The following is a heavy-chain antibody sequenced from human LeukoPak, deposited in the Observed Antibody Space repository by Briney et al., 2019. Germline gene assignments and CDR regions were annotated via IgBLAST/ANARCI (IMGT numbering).Heavy chain of an antibody. V-gene: IGHV3-23*01. CDR2: ISGSGGNT. D-gene: IGHD1-1*01. CDR3: ARGGTTGTTWPYYFDY. CDR1: GLTFSSYA. Sequence: GGSLRLSCAASGLTFSSYAMSWVGQAPGKGLEWVSAISGSGGNTYYADSVKGRFTISRDNSKNTLYLQMNSLRAEDTAVYYCARGGTTGTTWPYYFDYWGQGTLVTVSS. J-gene: IGHJ4*02.